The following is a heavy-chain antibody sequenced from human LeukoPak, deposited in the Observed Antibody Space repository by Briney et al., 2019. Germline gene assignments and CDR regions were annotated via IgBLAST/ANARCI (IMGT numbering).Heavy chain of an antibody. J-gene: IGHJ5*02. D-gene: IGHD2-2*01. CDR1: GFTFSNHE. Sequence: GGSLRLSCATSGFTFSNHEMNWVRQAPGKGPEWVSYISGSGGTIHYAESVEGRFAISRDNAKNSLHLQMQSLRVEDTGVYYCARTVCSTISCYVFDHWGQGTPVTVSS. V-gene: IGHV3-48*03. CDR3: ARTVCSTISCYVFDH. CDR2: ISGSGGTI.